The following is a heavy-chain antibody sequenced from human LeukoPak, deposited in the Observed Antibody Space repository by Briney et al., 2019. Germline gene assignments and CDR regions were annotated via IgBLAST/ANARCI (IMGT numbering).Heavy chain of an antibody. J-gene: IGHJ5*02. Sequence: SETLSLTCTVSGGSISSYYWGWIRQPPGKGLEWIGSIYYSGSTYYNPSLKSRVTISVDTSKNQFSLKLSSVTAADTAVYYCARQGQSHPWVNAAAATGWFDPWGQGTLVTVSS. CDR2: IYYSGST. D-gene: IGHD6-13*01. CDR1: GGSISSYY. CDR3: ARQGQSHPWVNAAAATGWFDP. V-gene: IGHV4-39*01.